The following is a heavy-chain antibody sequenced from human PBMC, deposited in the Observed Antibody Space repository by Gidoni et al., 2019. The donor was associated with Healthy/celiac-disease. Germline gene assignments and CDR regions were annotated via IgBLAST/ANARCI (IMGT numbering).Heavy chain of an antibody. Sequence: QVQLAQSGAEVKKPGASVKVACKAAGDTFTGYYMHLLLQVPGQGLEWMGRINPNSGGTNYTQKFQGRFTITRDTSISTAYMELSRLRSDDTAVYYCARDDFWSGYPIDYWGQGTLVTVSS. CDR2: INPNSGGT. J-gene: IGHJ4*02. D-gene: IGHD3-3*01. CDR3: ARDDFWSGYPIDY. V-gene: IGHV1-2*06. CDR1: GDTFTGYY.